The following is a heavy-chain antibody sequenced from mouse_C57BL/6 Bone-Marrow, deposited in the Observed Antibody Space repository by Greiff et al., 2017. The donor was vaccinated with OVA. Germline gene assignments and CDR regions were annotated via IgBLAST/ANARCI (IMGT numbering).Heavy chain of an antibody. CDR2: INPYNGGT. V-gene: IGHV1-19*01. CDR3: ARFFITTVPYWYFDV. D-gene: IGHD1-2*01. Sequence: EVQLQQSGPVLVKPGASVKMSCKASGYTFTDYYMNWVKQSHGKSLEWIGVINPYNGGTSYNQKFKGKATLTVDKSSSTAYMELNSLTSEDSAVYYCARFFITTVPYWYFDVWGTGTTVTVSS. CDR1: GYTFTDYY. J-gene: IGHJ1*03.